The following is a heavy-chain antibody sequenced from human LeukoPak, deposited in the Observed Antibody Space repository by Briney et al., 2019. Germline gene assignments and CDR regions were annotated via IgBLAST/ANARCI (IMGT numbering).Heavy chain of an antibody. CDR1: GGSISSGDYY. CDR2: IYYSGST. J-gene: IGHJ5*01. V-gene: IGHV4-31*03. CDR3: ARVGGHFDWFRS. D-gene: IGHD3-3*02. Sequence: NPSQTLSLTCTVSGGSISSGDYYWSWIRQHPGKGLEWIGYIYYSGSTLYNPSLQSRVTISVETSKNQFSLKLSSVTAADTAVYYCARVGGHFDWFRSWGQGTLVTVDS.